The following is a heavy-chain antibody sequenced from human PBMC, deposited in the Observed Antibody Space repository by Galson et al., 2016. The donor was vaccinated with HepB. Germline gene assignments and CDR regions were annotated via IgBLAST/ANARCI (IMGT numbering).Heavy chain of an antibody. CDR1: GFTFRNYA. V-gene: IGHV3-9*01. J-gene: IGHJ5*02. D-gene: IGHD6-13*01. CDR2: ISWNSANR. Sequence: SLRLSCAASGFTFRNYAMHWVRPVPGKGLEWVSSISWNSANRDYADSVKGRFTISSDNAKNSLYLDMNGLRGNDTALFYCAKDRYSSTWHWFDPWGQGTLVTVSS. CDR3: AKDRYSSTWHWFDP.